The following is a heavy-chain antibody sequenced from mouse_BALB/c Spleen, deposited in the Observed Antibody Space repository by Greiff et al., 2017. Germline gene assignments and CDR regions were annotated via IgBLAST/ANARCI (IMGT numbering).Heavy chain of an antibody. CDR2: IRNKANGYTT. CDR3: ARDGSVRRDY. J-gene: IGHJ2*01. Sequence: EVKLQESGGGLVQPGGSLRLSCATSGFTFTDYYMSWVRQPPGKALEWLGFIRNKANGYTTEYSASVKGRFTISRDNSQSILYLQMNTLRAEDSATYYCARDGSVRRDYWGQGTTLTVSS. CDR1: GFTFTDYY. V-gene: IGHV7-3*02.